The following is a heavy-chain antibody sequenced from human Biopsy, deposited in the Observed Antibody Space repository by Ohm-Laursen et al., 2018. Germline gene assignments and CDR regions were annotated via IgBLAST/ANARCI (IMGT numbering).Heavy chain of an antibody. CDR1: GGSFSGYY. D-gene: IGHD3-16*01. CDR2: INHRGST. Sequence: SDTLSLTCAVYGGSFSGYYWSWIRQPPGKGLEWIGEINHRGSTNYNPSLKSGVTISVDPSKNQFSLKLRSVTAADTAVYYCARAVDYYDPYYYYGLDVWGQGTTVTVAS. V-gene: IGHV4-34*01. J-gene: IGHJ6*02. CDR3: ARAVDYYDPYYYYGLDV.